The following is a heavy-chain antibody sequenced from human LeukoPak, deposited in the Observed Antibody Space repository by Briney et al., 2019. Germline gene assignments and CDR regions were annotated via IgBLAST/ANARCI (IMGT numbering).Heavy chain of an antibody. CDR2: IWYDGSNK. CDR3: ARGYGDNSASLDY. Sequence: GRSLRLSCAASGFTFRSYGMHWVRQAPGKRLEWVTVIWYDGSNKYYTDSVKGRFTISRDNSKNTLYLQMNSLRAEDTAVYYCARGYGDNSASLDYWGQGTLVTVSS. J-gene: IGHJ4*02. D-gene: IGHD4-23*01. V-gene: IGHV3-33*01. CDR1: GFTFRSYG.